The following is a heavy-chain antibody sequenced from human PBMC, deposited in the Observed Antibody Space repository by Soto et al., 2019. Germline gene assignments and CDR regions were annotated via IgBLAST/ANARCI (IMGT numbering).Heavy chain of an antibody. J-gene: IGHJ3*02. V-gene: IGHV1-69*02. CDR2: IIPILGIA. D-gene: IGHD5-12*01. CDR1: GGTFSSYT. CDR3: ARAHLSSGYDSAFDI. Sequence: AASVKVSCKASGGTFSSYTISWVRQAPGQGLEWMGRIIPILGIANYAQKFQGRVTITADKSTSTAYMELSSLRSEDTAVYYCARAHLSSGYDSAFDIWGQGTMVTVSS.